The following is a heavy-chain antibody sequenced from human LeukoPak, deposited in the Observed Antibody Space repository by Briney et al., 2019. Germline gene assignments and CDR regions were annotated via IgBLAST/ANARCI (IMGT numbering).Heavy chain of an antibody. V-gene: IGHV4-39*01. CDR3: ASRSDYYDSSGYSDY. J-gene: IGHJ4*02. D-gene: IGHD3-22*01. CDR1: GGSISSSSYY. Sequence: PSETLSLTCTVSGGSISSSSYYWGWIRQPPGKGLEWIGSIYYSGSTYYNPSLKSRVTISVDTSENQFSLKLSSVTAADTAVYYCASRSDYYDSSGYSDYWGQGTLVTVSS. CDR2: IYYSGST.